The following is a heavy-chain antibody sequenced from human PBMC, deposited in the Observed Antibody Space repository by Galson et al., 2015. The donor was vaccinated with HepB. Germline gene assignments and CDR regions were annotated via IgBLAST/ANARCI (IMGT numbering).Heavy chain of an antibody. CDR1: GYTFTKLS. V-gene: IGHV1-24*01. J-gene: IGHJ4*02. CDR2: SDPDDGET. Sequence: SVKVSCKVSGYTFTKLSMHWVRQAPGKGLEWMGGSDPDDGETIYAQRFQGRVTMTEDTSTDTAYMDLSSLRSEDSAVYYCATSRYCSNGVCLSDFFDYWGQGTLVTVSS. D-gene: IGHD2-8*01. CDR3: ATSRYCSNGVCLSDFFDY.